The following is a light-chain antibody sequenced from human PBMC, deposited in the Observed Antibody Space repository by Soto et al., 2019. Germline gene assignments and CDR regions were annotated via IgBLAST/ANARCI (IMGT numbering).Light chain of an antibody. V-gene: IGLV2-14*01. CDR2: MVS. CDR1: SSDVGNYNY. Sequence: ALTQPASVSGSPGQSITISCTGTSSDVGNYNYVSWYQQYPGRVPKLLIYMVSNRASGVSNRFSGSKSGNTASLTISGLQAEDEADYFCTSPTPGSLYVFGTGTKVTV. J-gene: IGLJ1*01. CDR3: TSPTPGSLYV.